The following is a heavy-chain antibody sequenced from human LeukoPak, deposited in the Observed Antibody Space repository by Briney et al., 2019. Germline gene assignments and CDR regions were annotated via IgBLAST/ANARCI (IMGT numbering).Heavy chain of an antibody. D-gene: IGHD3-22*01. J-gene: IGHJ4*02. CDR2: IYYSGST. Sequence: SQTLSLTCTVSGGSISSGDYYWSWIRQPPGKGLEWIVYIYYSGSTYYNPSLKSRVTISVDTSKNQFSLKLSSVTAADTAVYYCARVGYDSSGYLTIDYWGQGTLVTVSS. V-gene: IGHV4-30-4*01. CDR1: GGSISSGDYY. CDR3: ARVGYDSSGYLTIDY.